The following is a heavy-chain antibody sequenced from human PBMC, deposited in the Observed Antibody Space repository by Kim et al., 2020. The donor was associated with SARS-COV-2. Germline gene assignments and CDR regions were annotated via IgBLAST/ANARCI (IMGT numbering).Heavy chain of an antibody. J-gene: IGHJ4*02. CDR1: GFTFSNYG. D-gene: IGHD1-26*01. CDR3: ASGVVTPTY. V-gene: IGHV3-7*03. CDR2: IKQDGSEK. Sequence: GGSLRLSCAAFGFTFSNYGMSWVRQAPGKGLEWVANIKQDGSEKYYVDSVKGRFSISRDNAKNSLYLQMNSLRAEDTAVYFCASGVVTPTYWGQGTLVTVSS.